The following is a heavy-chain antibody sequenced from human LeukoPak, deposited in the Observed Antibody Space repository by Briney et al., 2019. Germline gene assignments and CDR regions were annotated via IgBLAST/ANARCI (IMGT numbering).Heavy chain of an antibody. J-gene: IGHJ4*02. Sequence: PGGSLRLSCAASGFTFRSYTMSWVRQAPVKGLEWVSTITTSDGNTYYADSVKGRFTVSRDNSKNTLFLQVNSLRAEDTAVYYCAKDGGLWVSAHWGDSWGRGTLVTVSS. D-gene: IGHD7-27*01. CDR2: ITTSDGNT. V-gene: IGHV3-23*01. CDR3: AKDGGLWVSAHWGDS. CDR1: GFTFRSYT.